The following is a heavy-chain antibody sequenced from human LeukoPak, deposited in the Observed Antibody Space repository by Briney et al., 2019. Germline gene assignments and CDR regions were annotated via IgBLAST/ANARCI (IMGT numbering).Heavy chain of an antibody. CDR2: ISSDGSGA. CDR3: ARGGGRVVGDY. Sequence: GGSLRLSCAASGFTFSNYWMDWVRQAPGKGLVWVSRISSDGSGASYADSVKGRFTISRDTAKNTLHLQMNSLRAEDTAVYYCARGGGRVVGDYWGQGTLVTVSS. J-gene: IGHJ4*02. V-gene: IGHV3-74*01. CDR1: GFTFSNYW. D-gene: IGHD2-15*01.